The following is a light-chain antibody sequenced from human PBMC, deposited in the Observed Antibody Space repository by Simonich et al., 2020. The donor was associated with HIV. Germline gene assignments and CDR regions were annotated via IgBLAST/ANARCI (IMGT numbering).Light chain of an antibody. CDR2: GES. CDR1: QSVSSN. J-gene: IGKJ2*01. Sequence: EIVMTQSPATLSVSPGERATLSCRASQSVSSNLAWYQQKPGQAPRLLIYGESTRATGIPARFSGSGSGTEFTLTISSLQSEDFAVYYCQQYNTWPPAYTFGQGTKLEIK. CDR3: QQYNTWPPAYT. V-gene: IGKV3-15*01.